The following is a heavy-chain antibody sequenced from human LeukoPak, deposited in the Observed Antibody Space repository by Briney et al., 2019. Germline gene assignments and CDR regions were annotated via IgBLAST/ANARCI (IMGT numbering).Heavy chain of an antibody. Sequence: PSETLSLTCSVSGYSISSGYYWTWIRQPPGKGLEWIGNMYHSGSTYNNPSLKSRVTISVDTSKNQFSLQLSSVSAADTAVYYCATYRQVLLPFESWGQGTLVTVSS. D-gene: IGHD2-8*02. J-gene: IGHJ4*02. V-gene: IGHV4-38-2*02. CDR3: ATYRQVLLPFES. CDR1: GYSISSGYY. CDR2: MYHSGST.